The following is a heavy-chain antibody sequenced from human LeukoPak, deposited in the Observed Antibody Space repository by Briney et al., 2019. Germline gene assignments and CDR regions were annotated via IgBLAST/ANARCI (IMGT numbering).Heavy chain of an antibody. CDR3: AKDNYYDRRAGGYFDY. V-gene: IGHV3-9*01. J-gene: IGHJ4*02. D-gene: IGHD3-22*01. Sequence: GGSLRLSCAASGFTFDDYAMHWVRQAPGEGLEWVSGISWNSGSIGYADSVKGRFTISRDNAKNSLYLQMNSLRAEDTALYYCAKDNYYDRRAGGYFDYWGQGTLVTVSS. CDR2: ISWNSGSI. CDR1: GFTFDDYA.